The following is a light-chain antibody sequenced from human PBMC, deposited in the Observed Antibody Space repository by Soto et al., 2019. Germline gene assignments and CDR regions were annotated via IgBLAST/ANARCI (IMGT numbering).Light chain of an antibody. Sequence: QSALTQPRSVSGSPGQSVTISCTGTSSDVGGYDFVSWYQQHPGKAPKLMISDVSKRPSGVPDRFSGSKSGNTASLTISGLQAEEEADYYCGSEAGDLALFGGGTKVTVL. CDR3: GSEAGDLAL. CDR2: DVS. V-gene: IGLV2-11*01. CDR1: SSDVGGYDF. J-gene: IGLJ2*01.